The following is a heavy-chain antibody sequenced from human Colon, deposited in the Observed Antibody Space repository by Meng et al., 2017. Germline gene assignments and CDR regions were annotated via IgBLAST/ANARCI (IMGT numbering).Heavy chain of an antibody. V-gene: IGHV6-1*01. Sequence: QVKRRPAGPVLVKPSQTLSLTCAIAGDSGSSNSAAWNWIRWCPSRGLAWLARTYYSSKWNNDYEVSVKGRIIIIADTSTNQVSLQLNSVTTEDTDVYYCARGFLVRGFDSWGQGTLVTVSS. D-gene: IGHD3-3*01. CDR1: GDSGSSNSAA. CDR2: TYYSSKWNN. J-gene: IGHJ5*01. CDR3: ARGFLVRGFDS.